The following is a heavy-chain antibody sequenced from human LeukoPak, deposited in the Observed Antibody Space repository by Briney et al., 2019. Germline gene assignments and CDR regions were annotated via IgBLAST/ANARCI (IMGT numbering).Heavy chain of an antibody. D-gene: IGHD3-16*01. V-gene: IGHV4-34*01. Sequence: SETLSLTCAVYGGSFSGYYWSWIRQPPGKGLEWIGEINHSGSTNYNPSLKSRVTISVDTSKNQFSLKLSSVTAADTAVYYCARGVGGPVLRLGNRGWFGPWGQGTLVTVSS. CDR2: INHSGST. CDR1: GGSFSGYY. CDR3: ARGVGGPVLRLGNRGWFGP. J-gene: IGHJ5*02.